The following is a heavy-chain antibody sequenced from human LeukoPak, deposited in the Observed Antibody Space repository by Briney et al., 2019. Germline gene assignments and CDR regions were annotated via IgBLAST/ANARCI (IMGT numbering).Heavy chain of an antibody. CDR1: GYTFTSFS. V-gene: IGHV1-18*01. CDR2: ISAYNGNT. Sequence: ASVKVSCKASGYTFTSFSISWVRQAPGQGLEWMGWISAYNGNTNYAQKLQGRVTMTTDTSTSTAYMELRSLRSDDTAVYYCARDSGVGATEYYFDYWGQGTLVTVSS. D-gene: IGHD1-26*01. J-gene: IGHJ4*02. CDR3: ARDSGVGATEYYFDY.